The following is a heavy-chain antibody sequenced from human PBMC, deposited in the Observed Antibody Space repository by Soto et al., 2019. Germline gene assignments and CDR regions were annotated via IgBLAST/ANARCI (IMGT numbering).Heavy chain of an antibody. CDR1: GGSFSGYY. CDR2: INHSGST. V-gene: IGHV4-34*01. Sequence: SETLSLTCAVYGGSFSGYYWSWIRQPPGKGLEWIGEINHSGSTNYNPSLKSRVTISVDTSKNQFSLKLSSVTAADTAVYYCARGGGGYYGSGSYLFYWGQGTLVTVSS. D-gene: IGHD3-10*01. CDR3: ARGGGGYYGSGSYLFY. J-gene: IGHJ4*02.